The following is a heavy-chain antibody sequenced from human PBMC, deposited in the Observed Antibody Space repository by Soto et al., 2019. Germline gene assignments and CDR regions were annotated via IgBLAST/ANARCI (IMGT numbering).Heavy chain of an antibody. CDR3: AKGDNLGPKTGYAFDP. CDR1: GDNVSNNTAS. D-gene: IGHD5-12*01. CDR2: TYFRSKWYN. Sequence: SQTLSLTCAISGDNVSNNTASWNWIRQSPSRGLEWLGRTYFRSKWYNDYAVSVKSRIIINPDTSNNQFSLQLNSVTPEDTAVYFCAKGDNLGPKTGYAFDPWGQGIMVTVSS. J-gene: IGHJ5*02. V-gene: IGHV6-1*01.